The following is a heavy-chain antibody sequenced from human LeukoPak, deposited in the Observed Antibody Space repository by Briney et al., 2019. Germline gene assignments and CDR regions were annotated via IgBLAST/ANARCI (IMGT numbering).Heavy chain of an antibody. CDR3: ARFLPDSLTGYPHLPT. Sequence: PGGSLRLSCAGSGFTFSNSWMGWVRQPPGKGLEWIGNINYSGSTYHNPSLKSRVTISMDTSKSQFSLRLNSVTAADTAVYYCARFLPDSLTGYPHLPTWGQGTLVTVSS. CDR2: INYSGST. V-gene: IGHV4-39*07. CDR1: GFTFSNSWM. J-gene: IGHJ4*02. D-gene: IGHD3-9*01.